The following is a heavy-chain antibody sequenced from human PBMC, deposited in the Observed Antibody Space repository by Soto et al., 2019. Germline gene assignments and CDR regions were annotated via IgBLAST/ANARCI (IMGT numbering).Heavy chain of an antibody. CDR3: ARSRITMVRGVLLGYYGMDV. D-gene: IGHD3-10*01. Sequence: PSETLSLTCTVSGGSISSYYWSWIRQPPGKGLEWIGYIYYSGSTNYNPSLKSRVTISVDTSKNQFSLKLSSVTAADTAVYYCARSRITMVRGVLLGYYGMDVWGQGTTVTVS. CDR2: IYYSGST. J-gene: IGHJ6*02. V-gene: IGHV4-59*01. CDR1: GGSISSYY.